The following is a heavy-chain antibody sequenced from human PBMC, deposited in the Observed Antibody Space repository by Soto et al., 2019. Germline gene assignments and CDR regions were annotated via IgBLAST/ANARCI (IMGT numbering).Heavy chain of an antibody. Sequence: SETLSLTSAVSSYAISGGYYWRWIRQPPEKRLVWMGSIYPXGSTDYNPSLKSRVTISVDTSKNQFSLKLSSVNAADTALYYCASARSGEFDWLFLFDPGGQGTLVTVSS. D-gene: IGHD3-9*01. V-gene: IGHV4-38-2*01. J-gene: IGHJ5*02. CDR3: ASARSGEFDWLFLFDP. CDR1: SYAISGGYY. CDR2: IYPXGST.